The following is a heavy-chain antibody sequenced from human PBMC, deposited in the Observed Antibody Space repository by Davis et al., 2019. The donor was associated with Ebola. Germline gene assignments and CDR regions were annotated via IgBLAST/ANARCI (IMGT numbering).Heavy chain of an antibody. V-gene: IGHV3-23*01. J-gene: IGHJ4*02. CDR3: AKDRSPDDCSTTSCPIYYFDY. CDR2: ITGSGDNT. D-gene: IGHD2-2*01. Sequence: PGGSLRLSCAVSGFTFSTYAMSWVRQAPGKGLEWVAAITGSGDNTNYAVSVKGRFTISRDNSKNTSYLQMNSLRAEDTAIYYCAKDRSPDDCSTTSCPIYYFDYWGQGTQVTVSS. CDR1: GFTFSTYA.